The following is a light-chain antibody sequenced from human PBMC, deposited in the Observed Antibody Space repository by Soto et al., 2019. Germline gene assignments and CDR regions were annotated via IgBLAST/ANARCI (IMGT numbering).Light chain of an antibody. V-gene: IGLV2-23*01. CDR3: CSYVGATTDV. CDR1: SSNIGGYNV. CDR2: EGI. Sequence: QSSLTQPASVSGSTGQSITISRSGTSSNIGGYNVVSWYQQHPGKAPKVIVYEGIKRPSGVSDRFSGSTSGSTASLTISGLQAEDEAEYYCCSYVGATTDVFGSGTKVTVL. J-gene: IGLJ1*01.